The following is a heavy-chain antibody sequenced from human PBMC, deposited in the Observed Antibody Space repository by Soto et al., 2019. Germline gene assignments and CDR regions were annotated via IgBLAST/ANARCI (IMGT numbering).Heavy chain of an antibody. J-gene: IGHJ6*02. CDR2: IIPIFGTA. V-gene: IGHV1-69*13. D-gene: IGHD5-18*01. CDR3: AEEPGYSYGRYYYGMDV. CDR1: GGTFSSYA. Sequence: ASVKVSCKASGGTFSSYAISWVRQAPGQGLEWMGGIIPIFGTANYAQKFQGRVTITADESTSTAYMELSSLRSEDTAVYYCAEEPGYSYGRYYYGMDVWGQGTTVTVS.